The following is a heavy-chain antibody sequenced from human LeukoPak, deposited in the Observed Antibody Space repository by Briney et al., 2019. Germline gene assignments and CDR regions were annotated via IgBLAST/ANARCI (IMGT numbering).Heavy chain of an antibody. Sequence: GGSLRLSCAASGFTFSSYAMSWVRQAPGKGLEWVSAISGSGGSTYYADSVKGRFTISRDNSKNTLYLQMHSLRAEDTAVYYCATAYYDSSGYYWANAFDIWGQGTMVTVSS. J-gene: IGHJ3*02. D-gene: IGHD3-22*01. CDR1: GFTFSSYA. CDR3: ATAYYDSSGYYWANAFDI. CDR2: ISGSGGST. V-gene: IGHV3-23*01.